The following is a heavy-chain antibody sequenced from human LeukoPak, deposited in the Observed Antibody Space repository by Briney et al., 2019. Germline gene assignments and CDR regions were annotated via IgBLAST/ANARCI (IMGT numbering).Heavy chain of an antibody. CDR1: GFTFSNAW. CDR2: IKSKYDGGTT. V-gene: IGHV3-15*01. D-gene: IGHD6-13*01. J-gene: IGHJ4*02. CDR3: TTAGSSKGDY. Sequence: GGSLRLSCAASGFTFSNAWMSWVPQAPGKGLEWVGRIKSKYDGGTTDYAAPVKGRFTISRDDSKTTLYLEMNSLKTDDTAVYYCTTAGSSKGDYWGQGTLVTVSS.